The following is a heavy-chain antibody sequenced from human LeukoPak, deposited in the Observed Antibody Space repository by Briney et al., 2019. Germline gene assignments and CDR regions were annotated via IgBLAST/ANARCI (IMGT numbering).Heavy chain of an antibody. V-gene: IGHV4-31*03. CDR1: GGSISSGGYY. Sequence: KPSETLSLTCTVSGGSISSGGYYWSWIRQHPGKGLEWIGYIYYSGSTYYNPSLKSRVTISVDTSKNQFSLKLSSVTAADTAVYHCARNLYSNYGTTDCWGQGTLVTVSS. J-gene: IGHJ4*02. D-gene: IGHD4-11*01. CDR2: IYYSGST. CDR3: ARNLYSNYGTTDC.